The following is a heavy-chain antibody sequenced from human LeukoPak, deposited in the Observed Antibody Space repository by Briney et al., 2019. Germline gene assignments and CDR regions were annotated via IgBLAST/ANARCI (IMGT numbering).Heavy chain of an antibody. CDR1: GFTFSSYS. D-gene: IGHD1-26*01. J-gene: IGHJ4*02. CDR2: ISSSSSTI. V-gene: IGHV3-48*04. Sequence: GGSLRLSCAASGFTFSSYSMNWVRQAPGKGLEWVSYISSSSSTIYYADSVKGRFTISRDNAKNSLYLQMNSLRAEDTAVYYCARGGLVGATLYFDYWGQGTLVTVSS. CDR3: ARGGLVGATLYFDY.